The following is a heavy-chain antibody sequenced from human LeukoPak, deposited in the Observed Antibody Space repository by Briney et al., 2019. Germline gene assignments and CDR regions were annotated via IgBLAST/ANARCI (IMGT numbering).Heavy chain of an antibody. CDR3: ARSIGYGYGMDV. CDR2: ISWNSGSI. Sequence: PGGSLRLSCAASGFTFDDYAMHWVRQAPGKGLEWVSGISWNSGSIGYADSVKGRFTISRDNAKNTLYLQMNSLRAEDTAVYYCARSIGYGYGMDVWGQGTTVTVSS. J-gene: IGHJ6*02. D-gene: IGHD6-13*01. CDR1: GFTFDDYA. V-gene: IGHV3-9*01.